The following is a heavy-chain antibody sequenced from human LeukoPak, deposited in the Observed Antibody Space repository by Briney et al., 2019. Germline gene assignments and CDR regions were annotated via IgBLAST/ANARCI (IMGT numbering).Heavy chain of an antibody. V-gene: IGHV3-30*02. J-gene: IGHJ5*02. Sequence: GGSLRLSCAASGFTFSNYAMHWVRQAPGKGLEWVAYIRYDGNNKNYADSVKGRFTISRDNSKDMLYLQMNSLRPEDTAVYYCAKGDDYGANTRLPKYNWFDPWGQGTLVTVSS. CDR3: AKGDDYGANTRLPKYNWFDP. CDR1: GFTFSNYA. CDR2: IRYDGNNK. D-gene: IGHD4-23*01.